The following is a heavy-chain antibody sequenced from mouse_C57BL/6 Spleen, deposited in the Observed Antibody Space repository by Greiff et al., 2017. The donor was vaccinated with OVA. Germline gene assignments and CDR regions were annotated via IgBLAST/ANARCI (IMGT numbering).Heavy chain of an antibody. CDR3: AREDYGSSYSYYFDY. D-gene: IGHD1-1*01. J-gene: IGHJ2*01. V-gene: IGHV3-6*01. Sequence: EVQVVESGPGLVKPSQSLSLTCSVTGYSITSGYYWNWIRQFPGNKLEWMGYISYDGSNNYNPSLKNRISITRDTSKNQFFLKLNSVTTEDTATYYCAREDYGSSYSYYFDYWGQGTTLTVSS. CDR2: ISYDGSN. CDR1: GYSITSGYY.